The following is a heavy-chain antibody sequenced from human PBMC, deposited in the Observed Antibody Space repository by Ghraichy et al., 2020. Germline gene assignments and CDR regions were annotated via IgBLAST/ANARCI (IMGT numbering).Heavy chain of an antibody. CDR2: IYHSGSA. CDR1: GGSIISGGYS. Sequence: SQTLSLTCAVSGGSIISGGYSWNWIRQPPGKGLEWIGYIYHSGSAYYNPSLKSRVAISIDRSKNQFSLSLSSVTAADTAVYFCACGLYDSRGFYSLDYWGQGTLVTVSS. J-gene: IGHJ4*02. V-gene: IGHV4-30-2*01. D-gene: IGHD3-22*01. CDR3: ACGLYDSRGFYSLDY.